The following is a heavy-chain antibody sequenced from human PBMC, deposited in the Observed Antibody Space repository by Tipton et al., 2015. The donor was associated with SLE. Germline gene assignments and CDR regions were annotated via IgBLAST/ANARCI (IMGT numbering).Heavy chain of an antibody. J-gene: IGHJ6*02. D-gene: IGHD2-8*02. Sequence: TLSLTCTVSGGSISSYYWSWIRQPPGKGLEWIGYIHHSGSTNYNPSLKSRVTISVDTSKNQFSLKLSSVTAADTAVYYCAGVLGYCTGGVCYYYYGMDVWGQGTTVTVSS. CDR3: AGVLGYCTGGVCYYYYGMDV. V-gene: IGHV4-59*04. CDR1: GGSISSYY. CDR2: IHHSGST.